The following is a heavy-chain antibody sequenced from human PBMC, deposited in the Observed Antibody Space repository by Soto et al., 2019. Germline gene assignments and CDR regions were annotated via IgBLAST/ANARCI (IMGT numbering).Heavy chain of an antibody. V-gene: IGHV3-23*01. D-gene: IGHD3-10*01. CDR3: AKSGVWFGSNWFDP. Sequence: EVQLLESGGGLVQPGGSLRLSCAASGFTFSSYAMSWVRQAPGKGLEWVSAISGSGGSTYYADSVKGRFTISRDNPKDSLYLQMNTLRAEDTAVYYCAKSGVWFGSNWFDPWGQGTLVTVSS. J-gene: IGHJ5*02. CDR2: ISGSGGST. CDR1: GFTFSSYA.